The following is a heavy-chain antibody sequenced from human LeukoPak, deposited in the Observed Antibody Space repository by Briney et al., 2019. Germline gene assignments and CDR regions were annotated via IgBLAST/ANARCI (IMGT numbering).Heavy chain of an antibody. CDR1: GGTFSSYA. J-gene: IGHJ4*02. D-gene: IGHD6-13*01. V-gene: IGHV1-46*01. CDR3: AREALSSSSEWFDY. Sequence: ASVKVSCKASGGTFSSYAISWVRQAPGQGLEWMGIINPSGGSTSYAQKFQGRVTMTRDTSTSTVYMELSSLRSEDTAVYYCAREALSSSSEWFDYWGQGTLVTVSS. CDR2: INPSGGST.